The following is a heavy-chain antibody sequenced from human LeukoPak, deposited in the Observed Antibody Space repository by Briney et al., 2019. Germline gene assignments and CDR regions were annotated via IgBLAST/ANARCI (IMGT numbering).Heavy chain of an antibody. V-gene: IGHV1-69*04. CDR3: AREDSSGYYGYLNHDFDY. J-gene: IGHJ4*02. CDR2: IIPILGIA. CDR1: GGTFSSYA. Sequence: SVKVSCKASGGTFSSYAISWVRQAPGQGLEWMGRIIPILGIANYAQKFQGRVTITADTSTSTAYMELRSLRSDDTAVYYCAREDSSGYYGYLNHDFDYSGQGTLVTVSS. D-gene: IGHD3-22*01.